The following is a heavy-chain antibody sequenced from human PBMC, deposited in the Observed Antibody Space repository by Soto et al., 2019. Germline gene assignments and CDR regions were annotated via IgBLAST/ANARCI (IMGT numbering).Heavy chain of an antibody. Sequence: QVQLQESGPGLVKPSETLSLTCAVSGDSISSRNWWSWVRQTPGKGLEYIGEIHHSGSTNNNPSLKSLVTTSVDKSKNQFSLNLNSVTAADTAIYYCARRKLEMMYVGWFDPWGQGTLVTVSS. CDR2: IHHSGST. CDR1: GDSISSRNW. V-gene: IGHV4-4*02. CDR3: ARRKLEMMYVGWFDP. J-gene: IGHJ5*02. D-gene: IGHD2-8*01.